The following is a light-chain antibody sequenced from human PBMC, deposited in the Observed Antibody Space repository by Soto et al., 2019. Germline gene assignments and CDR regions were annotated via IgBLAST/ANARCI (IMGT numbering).Light chain of an antibody. Sequence: IQMTQSPSTLSASVGDRVTITCRASQSISNWLAWYQQKPGKAPKLLIYDASSLESGVPSRFSGSGSGTEFTLTISSLQPDDFATYYCQQYNSYLTWTFGQGTKVDIK. CDR1: QSISNW. J-gene: IGKJ1*01. CDR3: QQYNSYLTWT. CDR2: DAS. V-gene: IGKV1-5*01.